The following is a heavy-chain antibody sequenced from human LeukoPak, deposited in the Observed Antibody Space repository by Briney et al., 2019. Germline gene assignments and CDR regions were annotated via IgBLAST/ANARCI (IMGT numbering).Heavy chain of an antibody. D-gene: IGHD1-26*01. CDR1: GYTFTGYY. J-gene: IGHJ4*02. CDR3: TRDIVGAEGLDY. Sequence: GASVKVSCKASGYTFTGYYMHWVRQAPGQGLEWMGRINPNSGGTNYAQKFQGRVTMTRDTSISTAYMELSRLRSDDTAVYYCTRDIVGAEGLDYWGQGTLVTVSS. V-gene: IGHV1-2*06. CDR2: INPNSGGT.